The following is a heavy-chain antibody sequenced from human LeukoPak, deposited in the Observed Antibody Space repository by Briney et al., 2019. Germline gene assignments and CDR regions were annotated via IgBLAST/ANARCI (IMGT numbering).Heavy chain of an antibody. CDR3: AREGYSSSWSHFDY. CDR2: IKQDGSEK. CDR1: GFTFSSYW. V-gene: IGHV3-7*01. J-gene: IGHJ4*02. Sequence: GGSLRLSCAASGFTFSSYWMSWVRQAPGKGLEWVANIKQDGSEKYYVDSVKGRFTVPRDNAKNSLYLQMNSLRAEDTAVYYCAREGYSSSWSHFDYWGQGTLVTVSS. D-gene: IGHD6-13*01.